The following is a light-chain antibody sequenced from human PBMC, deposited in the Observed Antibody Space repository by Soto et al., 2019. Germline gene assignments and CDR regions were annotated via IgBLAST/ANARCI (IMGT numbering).Light chain of an antibody. CDR3: QQYNNWPET. CDR2: GAS. Sequence: EIVMTPSPATLSVSPVERATLSCRASQSVSSNLAWYQQKPGQAPRLLIYGASTRATGTPARFSGSGSGTEFTLTISSLQSEDFAVYYCQQYNNWPETFGQGTKVDI. J-gene: IGKJ1*01. CDR1: QSVSSN. V-gene: IGKV3-15*01.